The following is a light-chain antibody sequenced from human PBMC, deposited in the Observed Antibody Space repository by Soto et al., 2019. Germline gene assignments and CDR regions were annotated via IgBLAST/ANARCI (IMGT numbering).Light chain of an antibody. V-gene: IGKV3-15*01. Sequence: EIVMTQSPATLSVSPGERATLSCRASQSVSSNLAWYQQKPGQAPRLLIYGASPRAPGIPARFSGSGSGTEFTLTISSLQSEDFAVYYCQQYNNWPPTFGQGTKLEIK. J-gene: IGKJ2*01. CDR3: QQYNNWPPT. CDR1: QSVSSN. CDR2: GAS.